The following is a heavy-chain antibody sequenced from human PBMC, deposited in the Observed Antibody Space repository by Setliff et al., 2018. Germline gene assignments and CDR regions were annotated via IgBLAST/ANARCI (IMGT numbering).Heavy chain of an antibody. CDR3: AREVVNPISSDAFDI. Sequence: TLSLTCTVSGYSISSDNDLWSWLRQSPGKGLEWIAYIDYRGRAYYTPSLKSRVSISVDTSKNQFSLRLSSVTAADTAVYYCAREVVNPISSDAFDIWGQGTMVTVSS. D-gene: IGHD2-2*01. CDR2: IDYRGRA. V-gene: IGHV4-30-4*08. J-gene: IGHJ3*02. CDR1: GYSISSDNDL.